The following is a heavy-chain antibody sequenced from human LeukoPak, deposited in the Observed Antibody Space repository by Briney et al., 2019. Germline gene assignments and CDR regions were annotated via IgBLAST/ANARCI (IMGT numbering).Heavy chain of an antibody. V-gene: IGHV3-48*03. CDR2: ISSSGSTV. CDR1: GFTFSSYE. Sequence: GGSLRLSCAASGFTFSSYEMNWVRQAPGKGLEWVSYISSSGSTVYYADSVEGRFTISRDNAKNSLYLQMNSLRAEDTAVYYCASQPLWFGELFEDYWGQGTLVTVSS. J-gene: IGHJ4*02. D-gene: IGHD3-10*01. CDR3: ASQPLWFGELFEDY.